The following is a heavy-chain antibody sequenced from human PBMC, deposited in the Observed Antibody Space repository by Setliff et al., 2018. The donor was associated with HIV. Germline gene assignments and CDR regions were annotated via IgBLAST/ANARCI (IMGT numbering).Heavy chain of an antibody. J-gene: IGHJ6*03. V-gene: IGHV1-69*06. D-gene: IGHD1-1*01. CDR1: GGTFSSYA. CDR2: IIPIFGTA. CDR3: ARNPQPTGTPDYYYYYYMDV. Sequence: SVKVSCKASGGTFSSYAISWVRQAPGQGLEWMGRIIPIFGTANYAQKFQGRVTITADKSTSTAYMELSSLRSEDTAVYYCARNPQPTGTPDYYYYYYMDVWCKGTTVTVSS.